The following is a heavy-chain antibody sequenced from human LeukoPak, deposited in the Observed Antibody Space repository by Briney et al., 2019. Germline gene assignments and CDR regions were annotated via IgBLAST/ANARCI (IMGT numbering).Heavy chain of an antibody. Sequence: ASVKVSCKVSGYTLTELSMHWVRQAPGKGLEWMGGFDPENGETIYAQKFQGRVTMTEDTSTDTAYMELRSLRSDDTAVYYCARGIWSGRYYFDYWGQGTLVTVSS. D-gene: IGHD3-3*01. CDR2: FDPENGET. CDR1: GYTLTELS. CDR3: ARGIWSGRYYFDY. J-gene: IGHJ4*02. V-gene: IGHV1-24*01.